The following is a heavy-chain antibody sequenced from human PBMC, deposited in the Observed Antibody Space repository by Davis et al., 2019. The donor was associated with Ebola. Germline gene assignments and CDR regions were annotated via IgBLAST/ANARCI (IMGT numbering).Heavy chain of an antibody. CDR3: ATGEYSYGRDYYFGIDV. V-gene: IGHV1-24*01. CDR2: FDPEDGET. Sequence: AASVKVSCKVYEYTLTELPMHWVRQAPGKGLEWMGGFDPEDGETIYAQKFQGRVTMTEDTSIDTAYMEVSRLRSEDTAVYYCATGEYSYGRDYYFGIDVWGQGTTVTVSS. D-gene: IGHD5-18*01. J-gene: IGHJ6*02. CDR1: EYTLTELP.